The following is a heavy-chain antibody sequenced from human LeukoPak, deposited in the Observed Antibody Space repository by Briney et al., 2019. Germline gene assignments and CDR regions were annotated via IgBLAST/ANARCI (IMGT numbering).Heavy chain of an antibody. CDR3: ARDPSRSYYFDY. V-gene: IGHV1-46*01. J-gene: IGHJ4*02. D-gene: IGHD2-2*01. Sequence: GASVKVSCKASGYTFTSYYMHWVRQAPGQGLEWMEIINPSGGSTSYAQKFQGRVTMTRDMSTSTVYMELSSLRSEDTAVYYCARDPSRSYYFDYWGQGTLVTVSS. CDR2: INPSGGST. CDR1: GYTFTSYY.